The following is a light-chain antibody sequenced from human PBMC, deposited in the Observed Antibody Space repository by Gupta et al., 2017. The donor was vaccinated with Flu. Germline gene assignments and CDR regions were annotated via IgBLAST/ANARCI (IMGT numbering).Light chain of an antibody. CDR3: QQYNNRNT. Sequence: PGERATLSCRASQTVSTNLAWYQQKPGQAPRLLIYGASTRATGIPARFSGSGSGTEFTLTISSLQSEDFAVYYCQQYNNRNTFGPGTKVDIK. CDR2: GAS. V-gene: IGKV3-15*01. J-gene: IGKJ3*01. CDR1: QTVSTN.